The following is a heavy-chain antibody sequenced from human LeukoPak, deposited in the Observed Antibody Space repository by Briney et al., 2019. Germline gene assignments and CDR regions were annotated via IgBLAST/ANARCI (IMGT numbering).Heavy chain of an antibody. D-gene: IGHD3-10*01. Sequence: SETLSLTCTVSGGSISSYYWSWIRQPPGKGLEWIGYIYYSGSTNYNPSLKSRVTISVDTSKNQFSLKLSSVTAADTAVYYCARDPGGYYMDVWGKGTTVTVSS. V-gene: IGHV4-59*01. CDR1: GGSISSYY. CDR3: ARDPGGYYMDV. CDR2: IYYSGST. J-gene: IGHJ6*03.